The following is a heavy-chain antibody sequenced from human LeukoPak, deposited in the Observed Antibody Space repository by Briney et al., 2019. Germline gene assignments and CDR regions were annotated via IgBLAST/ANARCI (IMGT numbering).Heavy chain of an antibody. V-gene: IGHV3-30-3*02. CDR1: GFTFKTYS. CDR3: VKGLTTLKHRGYYYGLDA. D-gene: IGHD2-15*01. Sequence: GGSLTLSCVASGFTFKTYSMHWVRQAPGKGLEWIIVISSDGTNKYYGDSVKGRFTVSRDNSKNTLYPKMNSLRDKNTAVSYYVKGLTTLKHRGYYYGLDAWGQGATVTVSS. CDR2: ISSDGTNK. J-gene: IGHJ6*02.